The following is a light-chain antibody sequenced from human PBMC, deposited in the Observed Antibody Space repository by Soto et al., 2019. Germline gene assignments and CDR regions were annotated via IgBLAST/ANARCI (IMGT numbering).Light chain of an antibody. CDR3: QQYDSDSFT. V-gene: IGKV1-5*03. CDR1: QSLSGW. J-gene: IGKJ2*01. CDR2: AAS. Sequence: DIQMTQSPSTLSASVGDRVTITCRASQSLSGWVAWYQQKQGKAPKLLIFAASALETGVPPRFSGGGSGTVFTLTISSLQPDDDATYYCQQYDSDSFTFGQGTKLEIK.